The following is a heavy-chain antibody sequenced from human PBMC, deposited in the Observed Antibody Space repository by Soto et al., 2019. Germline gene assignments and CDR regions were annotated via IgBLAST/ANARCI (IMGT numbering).Heavy chain of an antibody. CDR1: GYSFAGYW. J-gene: IGHJ4*02. CDR2: IDPSDSQT. V-gene: IGHV5-10-1*01. Sequence: GESLKISCKGSGYSFAGYWITWVRQKPGKGLEWMGRIDPSDSQTYYSPSLRGHVTISVTKSITTVFLQWSSLRASDTAMYYCARQIYDSDTGPNFQYYFDSWGQGTPVTVSS. D-gene: IGHD3-22*01. CDR3: ARQIYDSDTGPNFQYYFDS.